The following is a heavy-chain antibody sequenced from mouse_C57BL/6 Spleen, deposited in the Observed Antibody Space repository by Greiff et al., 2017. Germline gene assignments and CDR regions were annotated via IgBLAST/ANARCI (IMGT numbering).Heavy chain of an antibody. CDR2: ISYDGSN. J-gene: IGHJ3*01. CDR3: AREDGYDPGRFAY. CDR1: GYSFTSGSY. Sequence: DVKLQESGPGLVKPSQSLSLTCSVTGYSFTSGSYWNWIRQFPGNKLEWMGYISYDGSNNYNPSLKNRISITRDTSKNQFYLKLKSLTTEDTATYYCAREDGYDPGRFAYWGQGTLVTVSA. V-gene: IGHV3-6*01. D-gene: IGHD2-2*01.